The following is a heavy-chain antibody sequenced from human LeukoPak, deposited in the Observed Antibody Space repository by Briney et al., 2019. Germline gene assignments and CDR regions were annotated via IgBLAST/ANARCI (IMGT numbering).Heavy chain of an antibody. CDR1: GGSISSDD. CDR2: IYSSGNT. CDR3: ARVSGNDDMDY. J-gene: IGHJ4*02. V-gene: IGHV4-4*07. D-gene: IGHD1-1*01. Sequence: SETLSLTCTVSGGSISSDDWSWIRQSAGKGLEWIGRIYSSGNTNHNPSLKSRVTISVDTSKNQFSLKLSSVTAADTAVYYCARVSGNDDMDYWGQGTLVTVSS.